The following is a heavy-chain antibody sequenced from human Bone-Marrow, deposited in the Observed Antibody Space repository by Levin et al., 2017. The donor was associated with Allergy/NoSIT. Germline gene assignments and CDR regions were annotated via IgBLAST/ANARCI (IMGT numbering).Heavy chain of an antibody. Sequence: GESLKISCTASGGSFSNYGMHWVRQAPGKGLEWVAVTSYDESYKYYADSVKGRFTISRDNSKNTLFLEMNSLRAEDTAIYYCARDPSSYDLALGGFDPWGQGTLVTVSS. CDR2: TSYDESYK. D-gene: IGHD3-3*01. J-gene: IGHJ5*02. CDR1: GGSFSNYG. V-gene: IGHV3-30*03. CDR3: ARDPSSYDLALGGFDP.